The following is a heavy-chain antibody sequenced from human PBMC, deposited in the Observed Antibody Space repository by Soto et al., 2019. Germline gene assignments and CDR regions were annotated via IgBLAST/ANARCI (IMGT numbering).Heavy chain of an antibody. CDR1: GYTFTGYY. D-gene: IGHD6-13*01. CDR2: INPNSGGT. V-gene: IGHV1-2*02. Sequence: QVQLVQSGAEVKKPGASVKVSCKASGYTFTGYYMHWVRQAPGQGLEWMGWINPNSGGTNYAQKFQGRVTMTRDKSISTAYMELSRLRSDDTAVYYCARVAAARRYYYGMDVWGQGTTVTVSS. CDR3: ARVAAARRYYYGMDV. J-gene: IGHJ6*02.